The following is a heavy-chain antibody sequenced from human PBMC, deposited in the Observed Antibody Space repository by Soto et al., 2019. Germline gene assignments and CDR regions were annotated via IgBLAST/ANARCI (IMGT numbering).Heavy chain of an antibody. CDR2: INSDGSST. Sequence: GGSLRLSCAASGFTFSTYWLHWVRQTPGKGLVWVSRINSDGSSTTYADSVKGRFTISRDNARNTVYLQMNSLRADDTAVYYCARGDPKPYGGGGYPLDVWGQGT. D-gene: IGHD4-17*01. CDR1: GFTFSTYW. CDR3: ARGDPKPYGGGGYPLDV. J-gene: IGHJ4*02. V-gene: IGHV3-74*01.